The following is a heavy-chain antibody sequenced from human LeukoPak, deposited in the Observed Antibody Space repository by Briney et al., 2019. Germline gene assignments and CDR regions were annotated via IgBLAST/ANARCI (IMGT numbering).Heavy chain of an antibody. CDR2: IYYSGST. J-gene: IGHJ4*02. CDR3: ASIAGGSGSYLSY. D-gene: IGHD3-10*01. CDR1: GGSISSSSYY. V-gene: IGHV4-39*01. Sequence: SETLSLTCTVPGGSISSSSYYWGWIRQPPGKGLEWIGSIYYSGSTYYNPSLKSRVTISVDTSKNQFSLKLSSVTAADTAVYYCASIAGGSGSYLSYWGQGTLVTVSS.